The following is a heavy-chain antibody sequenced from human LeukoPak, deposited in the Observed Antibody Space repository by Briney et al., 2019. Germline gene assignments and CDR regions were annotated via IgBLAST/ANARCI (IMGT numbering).Heavy chain of an antibody. CDR3: VLAEGYCSSTSCRNRDY. J-gene: IGHJ4*02. CDR2: IYTSGST. V-gene: IGHV4-4*07. Sequence: SETLSLTCTVSGGSISSYYWSWIRQPAGKGLEWIGRIYTSGSTNYNPSLKSRVTMSVDTSKNQFSLKLSSVTAADTAVYYCVLAEGYCSSTSCRNRDYWGQGTLVTVSS. D-gene: IGHD2-2*01. CDR1: GGSISSYY.